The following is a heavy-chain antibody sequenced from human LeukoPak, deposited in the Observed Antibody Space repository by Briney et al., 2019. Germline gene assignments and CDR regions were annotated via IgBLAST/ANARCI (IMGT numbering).Heavy chain of an antibody. Sequence: SETLSLTCTVSGGSISSYYWSWIRQPAGKGLEWIGYIYYSGSTNYNPSLKSRVTISVDTSKNQFSLNLRSVTAADTAVYYCARLVLDAFDIWGQGTMVTVSS. CDR3: ARLVLDAFDI. V-gene: IGHV4-59*12. CDR1: GGSISSYY. J-gene: IGHJ3*02. CDR2: IYYSGST.